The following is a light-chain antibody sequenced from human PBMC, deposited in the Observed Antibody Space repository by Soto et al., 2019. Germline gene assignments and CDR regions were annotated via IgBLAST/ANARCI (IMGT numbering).Light chain of an antibody. Sequence: IVLTQSSGTLSLSPGERATLSCRASQSVSSSYLAWYQQKPGQAPRLLIYGASSRATGIPDRFSGSGSGTDFTLTISRMEPEDFAVYYCQQYGSSPRTFGQVTKLYXK. J-gene: IGKJ1*01. V-gene: IGKV3-20*01. CDR2: GAS. CDR1: QSVSSSY. CDR3: QQYGSSPRT.